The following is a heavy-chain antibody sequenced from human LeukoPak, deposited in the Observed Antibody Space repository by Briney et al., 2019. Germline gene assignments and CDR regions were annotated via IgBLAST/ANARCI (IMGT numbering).Heavy chain of an antibody. J-gene: IGHJ4*02. D-gene: IGHD4-23*01. Sequence: SETLSLTCAVYGGSFSGYYWSWIRQPPGKGLEWIGEINHSGSTNYNPSLKSRVTISVDTSKNQFSLKLSSVTAADTAVYYCARKLRWQRAYYFDYWGQGTLVTVSS. CDR1: GGSFSGYY. V-gene: IGHV4-34*01. CDR2: INHSGST. CDR3: ARKLRWQRAYYFDY.